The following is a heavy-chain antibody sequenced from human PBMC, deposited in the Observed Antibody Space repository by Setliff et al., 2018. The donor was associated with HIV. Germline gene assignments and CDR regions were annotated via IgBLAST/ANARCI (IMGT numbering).Heavy chain of an antibody. CDR3: AKPKSPMFDS. CDR1: GFTFSSYD. CDR2: ISGSGVIT. J-gene: IGHJ4*02. V-gene: IGHV3-23*01. Sequence: HPGGSLRLSCAASGFTFSSYDMNWVRQAPGKGLEWVSVISGSGVITDYADSVKGRSTISRDNSKNMLYLQINSLRAEDTAVYYCAKPKSPMFDSWGQGTLVTVSS.